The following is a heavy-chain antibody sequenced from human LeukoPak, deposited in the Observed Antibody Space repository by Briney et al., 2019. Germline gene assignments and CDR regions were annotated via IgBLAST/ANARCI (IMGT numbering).Heavy chain of an antibody. D-gene: IGHD2-2*01. J-gene: IGHJ4*02. V-gene: IGHV4-39*01. CDR3: ARFCCSCSKRLDY. CDR1: GGSISSSGYY. Sequence: SETLSLTCTVSGGSISSSGYYWGWLRQPPGKGLEWIGTIYYSGTTYYNPSLKSRVTISVDTSNNQFSLKLSSVTAADTAVYYCARFCCSCSKRLDYWGQGTVVSVSS. CDR2: IYYSGTT.